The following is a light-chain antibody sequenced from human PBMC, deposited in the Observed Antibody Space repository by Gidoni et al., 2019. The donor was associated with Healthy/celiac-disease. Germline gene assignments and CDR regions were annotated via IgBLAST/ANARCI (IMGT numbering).Light chain of an antibody. CDR1: QSVNSN. CDR2: GAS. V-gene: IGKV3-15*01. J-gene: IGKJ3*01. CDR3: QQYNNWPPS. Sequence: MVITQSPATLSVSPGESATLSCRASQSVNSNLACYQQKPGQPPRLLIYGASTRATGIPARFSGSGSGTEFTLTISSLQSEDFAVYYCQQYNNWPPSFGHGTKVDIK.